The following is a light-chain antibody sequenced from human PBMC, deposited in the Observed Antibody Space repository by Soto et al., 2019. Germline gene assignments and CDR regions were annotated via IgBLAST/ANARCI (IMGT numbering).Light chain of an antibody. CDR1: QNVYEY. Sequence: EVALPQSPATRSLSPGAMANLSCRASQNVYEYLAWYQQQPGQAPRLLIYDASNRATGIPASISGNASATDFPPTISRLDPEYVAFDYCQHRSKWVTFGRGTKVDIK. CDR3: QHRSKWVT. J-gene: IGKJ4*01. V-gene: IGKV3-11*01. CDR2: DAS.